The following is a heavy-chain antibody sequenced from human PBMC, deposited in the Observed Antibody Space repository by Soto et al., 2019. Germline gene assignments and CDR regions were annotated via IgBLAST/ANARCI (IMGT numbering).Heavy chain of an antibody. V-gene: IGHV2-5*02. J-gene: IGHJ4*02. CDR3: AHTWGLPFDY. CDR2: FYWDDDK. D-gene: IGHD3-16*01. CDR1: GFSLRTTGVG. Sequence: QITLKESGPTLVKPTQTLTLTCTYSGFSLRTTGVGVGWIRQPPGKALEWLGIFYWDDDKRYSPSLKNRLTLTNDISKSQVVLTLTNMDPVDTATYYCAHTWGLPFDYWGQGTLVIVS.